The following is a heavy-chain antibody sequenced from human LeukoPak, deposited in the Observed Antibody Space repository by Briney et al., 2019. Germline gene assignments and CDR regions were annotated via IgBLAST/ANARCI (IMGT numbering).Heavy chain of an antibody. V-gene: IGHV3-48*02. J-gene: IGHJ6*03. CDR2: ISSSSSTI. D-gene: IGHD5-18*01. CDR1: GFTFSSYS. Sequence: PGGSLRLSCAASGFTFSSYSMNWVRQAPGKGLEWVSYISSSSSTIYYADSVKGRFNISRDNAKNSLYLQMNSLRDEDTAVYYCARCPSGYRYGRLGAYYMDVWGKGTTVTVSS. CDR3: ARCPSGYRYGRLGAYYMDV.